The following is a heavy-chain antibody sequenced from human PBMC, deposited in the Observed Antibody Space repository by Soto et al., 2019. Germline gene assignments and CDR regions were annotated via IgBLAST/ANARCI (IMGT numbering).Heavy chain of an antibody. CDR1: GGSISSYY. Sequence: SETLSLTCTVSGGSISSYYWSWIRQPPGKGLEWIGYIYYSGSTNYNPSLKSRVTISVDTSKNQFSLKLSSVTAADTAVYYCARIPLGVFISKPHAFDIWGQGTMVTVSS. CDR2: IYYSGST. J-gene: IGHJ3*02. D-gene: IGHD3-3*01. V-gene: IGHV4-59*01. CDR3: ARIPLGVFISKPHAFDI.